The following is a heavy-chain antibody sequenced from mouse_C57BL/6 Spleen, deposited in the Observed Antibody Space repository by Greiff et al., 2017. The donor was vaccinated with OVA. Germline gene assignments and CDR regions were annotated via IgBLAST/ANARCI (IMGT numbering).Heavy chain of an antibody. Sequence: VQLQQSGPELVKPGASVKISCKASGYTFTDYYMNWEKQSHGKSLEWIGDINPNNGGTSYNQKFKGKATLTVDKSSSTAYMELRSLTSEDSAVYYCARRGGYPFYFDYWGQGTTLTVSS. CDR1: GYTFTDYY. D-gene: IGHD2-2*01. CDR3: ARRGGYPFYFDY. J-gene: IGHJ2*01. V-gene: IGHV1-26*01. CDR2: INPNNGGT.